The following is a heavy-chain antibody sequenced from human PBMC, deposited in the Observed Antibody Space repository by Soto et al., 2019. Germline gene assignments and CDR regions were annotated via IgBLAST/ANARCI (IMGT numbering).Heavy chain of an antibody. CDR3: ARDRGLRYFDWFSDAFDT. J-gene: IGHJ3*02. Sequence: QVQLVQSGAEVKKPGASVKVSCKASGYTFTSYGISWVRQAPGQGLEWMGWISAYNGNTNYAQKLQGRVTMTTDTSTSTAYMELRSLRSDDTAVYYCARDRGLRYFDWFSDAFDTWGQGTMVTVSS. CDR1: GYTFTSYG. CDR2: ISAYNGNT. D-gene: IGHD3-9*01. V-gene: IGHV1-18*01.